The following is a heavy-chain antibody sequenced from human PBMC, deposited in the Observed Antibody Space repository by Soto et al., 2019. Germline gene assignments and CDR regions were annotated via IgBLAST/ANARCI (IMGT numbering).Heavy chain of an antibody. CDR2: ISYDGSNK. CDR3: ARAAWFLEWLSPEDV. J-gene: IGHJ6*02. D-gene: IGHD3-3*01. Sequence: RHCCAASGLTLCSYAVHGVRKEQGKGLEWVAVISYDGSNKYYADSVKGRFTISRDNSKNTLYLQMNSLRAEDTAVYYCARAAWFLEWLSPEDVWGQGTTVTVSS. V-gene: IGHV3-30-3*01. CDR1: GLTLCSYA.